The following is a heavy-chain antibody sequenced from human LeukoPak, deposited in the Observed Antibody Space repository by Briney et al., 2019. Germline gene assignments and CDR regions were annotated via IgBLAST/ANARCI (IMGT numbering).Heavy chain of an antibody. J-gene: IGHJ6*03. CDR3: ARAVYDSSGYSSWVSNYYYYYYMDV. CDR2: IYYSGST. CDR1: GGSISSYY. V-gene: IGHV4-59*01. Sequence: SETLSLTCTVSGGSISSYYWSWIRQPPGKGLEWIGYIYYSGSTNYNPSLKSRVTISVDTSKNQFSLKLSSVTAADTAVYYCARAVYDSSGYSSWVSNYYYYYYMDVWGKGTTVTISS. D-gene: IGHD3-22*01.